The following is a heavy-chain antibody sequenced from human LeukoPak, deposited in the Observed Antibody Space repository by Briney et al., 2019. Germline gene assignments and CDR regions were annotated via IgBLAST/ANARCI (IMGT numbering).Heavy chain of an antibody. CDR1: GFTFSSYW. V-gene: IGHV3-74*01. CDR3: ARAIFGVVLWFDP. J-gene: IGHJ5*02. CDR2: INIDGNST. D-gene: IGHD3-3*02. Sequence: GGSLRLSCAASGFTFSSYWMHWVRQVPGKGLVWVSRINIDGNSTTYADSVRGRFTISRDNAKNTLYLQMNSLRADDTAVYYCARAIFGVVLWFDPWGQGAQVTISS.